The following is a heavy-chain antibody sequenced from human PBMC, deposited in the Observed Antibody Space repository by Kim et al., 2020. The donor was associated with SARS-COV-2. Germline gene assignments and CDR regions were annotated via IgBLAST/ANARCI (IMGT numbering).Heavy chain of an antibody. Sequence: GGSLRLSCAASGFTFSSYGMHCVRPAPGQGLEWLAVILYDGSNKYYADSVKGRFTIYRDNSKNTLYLQMNSLRAEDTDVYYCAREVGVGINTVRGGQEGYYYGMDVWGQGTTVTVSS. D-gene: IGHD3-10*01. J-gene: IGHJ6*02. CDR1: GFTFSSYG. V-gene: IGHV3-33*01. CDR2: ILYDGSNK. CDR3: AREVGVGINTVRGGQEGYYYGMDV.